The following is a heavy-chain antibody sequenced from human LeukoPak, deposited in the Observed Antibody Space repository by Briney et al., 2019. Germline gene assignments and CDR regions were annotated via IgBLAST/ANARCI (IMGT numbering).Heavy chain of an antibody. CDR3: ARDSDSGGYYHI. CDR1: GGTFSSYA. CDR2: IIPILGIA. J-gene: IGHJ4*02. Sequence: SVKVSCKASGGTFSSYAISWVRQAPGQGLEWMGRIIPILGIANYAQKFQGRVTITADKSTSTAYMELSSLRSEDTAVYYCARDSDSGGYYHIWGQGTLVTVSS. V-gene: IGHV1-69*04. D-gene: IGHD3-22*01.